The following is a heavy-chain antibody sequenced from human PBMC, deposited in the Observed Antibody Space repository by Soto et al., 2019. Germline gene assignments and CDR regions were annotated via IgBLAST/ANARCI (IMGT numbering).Heavy chain of an antibody. CDR3: ARYCSGGSCPDLLAYYYHGMDV. D-gene: IGHD2-15*01. J-gene: IGHJ6*02. Sequence: SVKVSCKASGGTFSSYAISWVRQAPGQGLEWMGGIIPIFGTANCAQKFQGRVTITADESTSTAYMELSSLRSEDTAVYYCARYCSGGSCPDLLAYYYHGMDVWGQGTTVTVSS. V-gene: IGHV1-69*13. CDR1: GGTFSSYA. CDR2: IIPIFGTA.